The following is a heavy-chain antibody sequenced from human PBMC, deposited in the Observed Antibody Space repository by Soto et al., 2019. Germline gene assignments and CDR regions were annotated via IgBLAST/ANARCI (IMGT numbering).Heavy chain of an antibody. CDR1: GYTFTGYY. Sequence: QVQLVQSGAEVKQPGASLKISCKASGYTFTGYYVLWVRQAPGQGPECMGWINPYTGGTNYAQKFQGRVTMTRDTSIRTAYLELSKLISDDTAVYYCATQFQHLGGDCYLGPYFGMDVWGQGTTVTVSS. CDR2: INPYTGGT. CDR3: ATQFQHLGGDCYLGPYFGMDV. D-gene: IGHD2-21*02. J-gene: IGHJ6*02. V-gene: IGHV1-2*02.